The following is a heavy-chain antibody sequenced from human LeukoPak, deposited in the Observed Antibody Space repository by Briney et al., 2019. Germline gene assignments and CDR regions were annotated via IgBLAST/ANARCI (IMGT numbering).Heavy chain of an antibody. D-gene: IGHD3-10*01. J-gene: IGHJ6*03. CDR2: INPSGGST. Sequence: SVKVSCKASGYTFTSYDINWVRQATGQGLEWMGIINPSGGSTSYAQKFQGRVTMTRDTSTSTVYMELSSLRSEDTAVYYCARDGSGSYSRYMDVWGKGTTVTVSS. V-gene: IGHV1-46*01. CDR1: GYTFTSYD. CDR3: ARDGSGSYSRYMDV.